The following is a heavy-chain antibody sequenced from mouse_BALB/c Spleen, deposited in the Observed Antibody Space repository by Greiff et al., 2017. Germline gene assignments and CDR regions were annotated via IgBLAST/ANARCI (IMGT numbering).Heavy chain of an antibody. CDR1: GYSITSDYA. V-gene: IGHV3-2*02. D-gene: IGHD1-1*01. CDR3: ARRTGVYFWFAY. CDR2: ISYSGST. Sequence: EVKLMESGPGLVKPSQSLSLTCTVTGYSITSDYAWTWIRQFPGNKLEWMGYISYSGSTSYNPSLKSRISITRDTSKNQFFLQLNSVTTEDTATYYCARRTGVYFWFAYWGQGTLVTVSA. J-gene: IGHJ3*01.